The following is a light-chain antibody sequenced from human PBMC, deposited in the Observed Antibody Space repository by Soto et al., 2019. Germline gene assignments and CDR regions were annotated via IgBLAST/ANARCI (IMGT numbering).Light chain of an antibody. CDR3: QVWDSGTGHRVV. Sequence: SYELTQPPSVSVAPGKTARITCGGNNIGSKSVHWYQQKPGQAPVLVIYYDSDRPSGIPERFSGSNSGNTATLTISRVEAGDEADYYCQVWDSGTGHRVVFGGGTQLTVL. CDR1: NIGSKS. J-gene: IGLJ2*01. V-gene: IGLV3-21*04. CDR2: YDS.